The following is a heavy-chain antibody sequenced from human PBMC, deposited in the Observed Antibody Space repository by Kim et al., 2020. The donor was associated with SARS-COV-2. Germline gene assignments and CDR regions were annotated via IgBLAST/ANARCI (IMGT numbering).Heavy chain of an antibody. D-gene: IGHD1-1*01. CDR3: ARTPQTGTGFDY. CDR1: GGSISSYY. CDR2: IYSSGST. J-gene: IGHJ4*02. V-gene: IGHV4-59*01. Sequence: SETLSLTCTVSGGSISSYYWSWIRQPPGKGLEWIGYIYSSGSTHYNPSLKSRVTISVDTSKNQFSLKLSSVTAADTAVYSCARTPQTGTGFDYWGQGALV.